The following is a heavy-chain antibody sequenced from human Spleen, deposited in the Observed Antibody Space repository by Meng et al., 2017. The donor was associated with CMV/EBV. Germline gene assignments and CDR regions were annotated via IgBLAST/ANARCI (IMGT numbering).Heavy chain of an antibody. J-gene: IGHJ5*02. CDR3: ARGLISVDP. Sequence: GESLKISCAASGFTFSGYWMSWVHQAPGKGLEWVANINEDGGEKYYVDSVKGRFTISRDNAKNSLYLQMNSLRAEDTAVYYCARGLISVDPWGQGTRVTVSS. D-gene: IGHD3-10*01. CDR2: INEDGGEK. CDR1: GFTFSGYW. V-gene: IGHV3-7*01.